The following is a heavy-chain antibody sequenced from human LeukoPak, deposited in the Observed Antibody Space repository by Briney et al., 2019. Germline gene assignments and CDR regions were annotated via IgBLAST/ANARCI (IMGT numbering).Heavy chain of an antibody. CDR2: IKPDGSEK. V-gene: IGHV3-7*05. J-gene: IGHJ6*02. CDR1: AFTFRTYW. D-gene: IGHD5-18*01. Sequence: GCLRLSCAASAFTFRTYWMSWVRQAPGKGLEWVAMIKPDGSEKYYVDSVKGLFTISRDNATNSLYLQMSSLRAEDTDVYSSTRDGNGDTNSGPRMDVWGQGTTVTVSS. CDR3: TRDGNGDTNSGPRMDV.